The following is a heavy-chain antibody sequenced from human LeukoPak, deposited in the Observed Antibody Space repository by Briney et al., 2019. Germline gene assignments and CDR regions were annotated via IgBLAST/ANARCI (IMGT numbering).Heavy chain of an antibody. Sequence: SVKVSCKASGGTFSSYAISWVRQAPGQGLEWMGGIIPIFGTANYAQKFQGRVTITTDESTSTAYMELSSLRSEDTAVYYCASSARRSDGYNYVSYDYWGQGTLVTVSS. CDR2: IIPIFGTA. V-gene: IGHV1-69*05. CDR1: GGTFSSYA. CDR3: ASSARRSDGYNYVSYDY. D-gene: IGHD5-24*01. J-gene: IGHJ4*02.